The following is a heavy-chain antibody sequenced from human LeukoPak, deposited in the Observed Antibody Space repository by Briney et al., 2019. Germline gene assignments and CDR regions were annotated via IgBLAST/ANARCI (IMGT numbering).Heavy chain of an antibody. CDR1: GGSISSSNW. CDR2: IYHSGST. D-gene: IGHD3-10*01. J-gene: IGHJ6*02. Sequence: RSSGTLSLTCAVSGGSISSSNWWSWVRQPPGKGLEWIGEIYHSGSTNYNPSLKSRVTISVDKSKNQFSLKLSSVTAADTAVYYCARGRPSSGSYYFDYYYGMDVWGQGTTVTVSS. V-gene: IGHV4-4*02. CDR3: ARGRPSSGSYYFDYYYGMDV.